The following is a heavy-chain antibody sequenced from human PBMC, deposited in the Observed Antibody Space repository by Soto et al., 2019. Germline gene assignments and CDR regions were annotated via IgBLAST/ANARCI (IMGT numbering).Heavy chain of an antibody. CDR1: GGTFSSYA. Sequence: QVQLVQSGAEVKKPGSSVKVSCKASGGTFSSYAISWVRQAPGQGLEWMGGIIPIFGTANYEQKFQGRVTITAEESRSSAYMELSSLRSDDTAVYYCARGLTTVTFYYYGMDVWGQGTTVTVSS. CDR3: ARGLTTVTFYYYGMDV. J-gene: IGHJ6*02. V-gene: IGHV1-69*12. CDR2: IIPIFGTA. D-gene: IGHD4-17*01.